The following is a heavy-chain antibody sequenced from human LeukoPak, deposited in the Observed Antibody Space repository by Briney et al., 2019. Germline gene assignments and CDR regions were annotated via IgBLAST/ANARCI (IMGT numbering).Heavy chain of an antibody. Sequence: PGGSLRLSCAASGFTFSRYELNCVRQAPGKGLEWVSYITSSGSIIYYADSVKGRFTISRDNAKNSLYLQMNSLRAEDTAVYYCARDLGMTDGDYVSYFDYWGQGTLVTVSS. CDR2: ITSSGSII. D-gene: IGHD4-17*01. V-gene: IGHV3-48*03. J-gene: IGHJ4*02. CDR3: ARDLGMTDGDYVSYFDY. CDR1: GFTFSRYE.